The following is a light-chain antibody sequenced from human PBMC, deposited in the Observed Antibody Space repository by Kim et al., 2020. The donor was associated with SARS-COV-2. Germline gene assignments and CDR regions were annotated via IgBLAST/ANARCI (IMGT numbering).Light chain of an antibody. J-gene: IGLJ2*01. CDR2: VKN. V-gene: IGLV3-19*01. CDR1: ILRNYY. CDR3: DSRDSFGIRF. Sequence: SSELTQDPAVSVALGQTVRITCQGDILRNYYANWYQQKPGQAPVLVIYVKNNRPSGIPDRFSGSSSGNTASLTITGAQAEDEADYYCDSRDSFGIRFFGGGPQLTVL.